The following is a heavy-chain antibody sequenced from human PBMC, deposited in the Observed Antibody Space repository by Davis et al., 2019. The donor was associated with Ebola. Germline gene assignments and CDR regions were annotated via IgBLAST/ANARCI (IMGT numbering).Heavy chain of an antibody. CDR2: ISGYNGNT. J-gene: IGHJ6*02. CDR1: PNTFTSYG. D-gene: IGHD6-13*01. CDR3: ARALDSSSWGKNHYHYYGLDV. Sequence: AASVKVSCKASPNTFTSYGVSWVRQAPGQGLEWMGWISGYNGNTNYAQKVQGRVTMTTDTSTDTAYMELRSLRSDDTAVYYCARALDSSSWGKNHYHYYGLDVWGQGTTVTVSS. V-gene: IGHV1-18*04.